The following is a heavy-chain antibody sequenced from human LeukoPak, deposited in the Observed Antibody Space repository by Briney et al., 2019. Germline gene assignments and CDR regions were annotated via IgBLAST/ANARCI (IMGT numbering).Heavy chain of an antibody. Sequence: SETLSLTCTVSGGSISSGGYYWSWIRQHPGKGLEWIGYIYYSGSTYYNPSLKSRVTISVDTSKNQLSLKLSSVTAADTAVYYCASGACGGDCYSVSGAFDIWGQGTMVTVSS. V-gene: IGHV4-31*03. J-gene: IGHJ3*02. CDR1: GGSISSGGYY. D-gene: IGHD2-21*02. CDR2: IYYSGST. CDR3: ASGACGGDCYSVSGAFDI.